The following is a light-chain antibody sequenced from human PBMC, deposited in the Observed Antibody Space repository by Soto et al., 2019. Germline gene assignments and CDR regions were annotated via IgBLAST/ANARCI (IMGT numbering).Light chain of an antibody. V-gene: IGKV1-5*03. Sequence: DIQMTQSPSTLSASVGDRVTITCRASQTINCWLAWYQQKPGKAPNLLIYKASNLESGVPSRFSGSGSGTEFTLTISSLQPDDFATYYCQQFHSYSYTFGQGTKLEI. J-gene: IGKJ2*01. CDR3: QQFHSYSYT. CDR2: KAS. CDR1: QTINCW.